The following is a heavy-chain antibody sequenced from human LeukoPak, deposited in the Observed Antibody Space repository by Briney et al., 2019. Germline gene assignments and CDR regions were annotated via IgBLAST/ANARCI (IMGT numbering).Heavy chain of an antibody. CDR3: ARAKRFTFWGFFVNSFDY. D-gene: IGHD3-16*02. Sequence: ASVKVSCKAPGYTFTGYYMHWVRQAPAQGLEGMGWIYPNSGGTNYAQKFQGRVTMTRDTSISTAYMELSRLRSDGKAVYYCARAKRFTFWGFFVNSFDYWGQGTLVTVSS. CDR1: GYTFTGYY. CDR2: IYPNSGGT. V-gene: IGHV1-2*02. J-gene: IGHJ4*02.